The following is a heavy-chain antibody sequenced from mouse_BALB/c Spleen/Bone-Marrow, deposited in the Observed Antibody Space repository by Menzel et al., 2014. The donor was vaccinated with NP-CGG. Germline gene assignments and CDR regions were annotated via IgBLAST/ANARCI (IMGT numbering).Heavy chain of an antibody. J-gene: IGHJ4*01. CDR3: ARDDGYYIRNAMDY. V-gene: IGHV5-17*02. D-gene: IGHD2-3*01. Sequence: EVKLVESGGGLVQPGGSRKPSCAASGFTFSSFGMHWVRQAPERGLEWVAYISSGTSTIYYADTVKGRFTISRDNPKNTLFLQMTSLRSEDTAMYYCARDDGYYIRNAMDYWGQGTSVTVSS. CDR1: GFTFSSFG. CDR2: ISSGTSTI.